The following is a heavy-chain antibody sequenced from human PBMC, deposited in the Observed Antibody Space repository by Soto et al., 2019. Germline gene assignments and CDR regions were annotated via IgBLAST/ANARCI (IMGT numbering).Heavy chain of an antibody. D-gene: IGHD3-22*01. CDR1: GFTFITYS. CDR2: ISSSAVYI. Sequence: EVQLVESGGGPVRPGGSLKLSCAASGFTFITYSLSWVRQAPGKGLEWVASISSSAVYIDYADSVKGRCTISRDNANNSMYLQMNSMRAEDTATYCCVRDGLDYYETERLYFDNWGQGTLVTVSS. CDR3: VRDGLDYYETERLYFDN. V-gene: IGHV3-21*01. J-gene: IGHJ4*02.